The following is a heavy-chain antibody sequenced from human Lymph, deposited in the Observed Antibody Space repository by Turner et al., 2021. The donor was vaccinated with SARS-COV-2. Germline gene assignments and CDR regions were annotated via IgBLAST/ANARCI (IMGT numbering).Heavy chain of an antibody. J-gene: IGHJ3*02. CDR3: ARDLGPLAFDI. CDR2: IYIGGTT. V-gene: IGHV3-53*02. CDR1: GCTVSSNY. Sequence: EVQLVETGGGLIQPGGSLRLSCAASGCTVSSNYMSWVRQAPGKGLEWVSVIYIGGTTYYADSVKGRFTISRDNSKNTLYLQMNSLRAEDTAVYYCARDLGPLAFDIWGQGTMVTVSS.